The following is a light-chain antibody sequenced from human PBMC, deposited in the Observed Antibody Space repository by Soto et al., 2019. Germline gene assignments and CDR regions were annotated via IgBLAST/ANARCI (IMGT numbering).Light chain of an antibody. J-gene: IGKJ1*01. V-gene: IGKV1-5*01. Sequence: DIQMTQSPSTLSASVGDRVTITCRASQSISNWLAWYQDKPGKAPKLLIYGASSLESGVPSRFSGSGSGTEFTLTIGGLQPDDFAPYSCQHYNAFPWPFGQGTKVEIK. CDR3: QHYNAFPWP. CDR1: QSISNW. CDR2: GAS.